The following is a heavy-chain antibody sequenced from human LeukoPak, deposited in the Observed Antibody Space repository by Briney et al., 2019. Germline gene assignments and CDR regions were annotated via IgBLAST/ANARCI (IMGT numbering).Heavy chain of an antibody. J-gene: IGHJ3*02. V-gene: IGHV3-23*01. D-gene: IGHD3-22*01. CDR2: ISGSGGST. Sequence: GGSLRLSCAASGFTVTNAWMSWVRQAPGKGLEWVSAISGSGGSTYYADSVKGRFTISRDNSKNTLYLQMNSLRAEDTAVYYCAKFDYYDSSGYYNKVLDAFDIWGQGTMVTVSS. CDR3: AKFDYYDSSGYYNKVLDAFDI. CDR1: GFTVTNAW.